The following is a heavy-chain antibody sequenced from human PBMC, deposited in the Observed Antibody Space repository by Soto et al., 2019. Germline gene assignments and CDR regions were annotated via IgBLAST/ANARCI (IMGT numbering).Heavy chain of an antibody. V-gene: IGHV1-69*13. J-gene: IGHJ4*02. CDR2: IIPIFGTA. CDR3: AAVGYCISTSCYALGVYFDY. CDR1: GGTFSSYA. Sequence: ASVKVSCKASGGTFSSYAISWVRQAPGQGLEWMGGIIPIFGTANYAQKFQGRVTITADESTSTVYMELSSLRSEDTAVYYCAAVGYCISTSCYALGVYFDYWGQGTLVTVSS. D-gene: IGHD2-2*01.